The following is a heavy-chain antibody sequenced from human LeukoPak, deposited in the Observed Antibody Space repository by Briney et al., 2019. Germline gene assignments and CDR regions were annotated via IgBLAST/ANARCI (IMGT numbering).Heavy chain of an antibody. CDR3: ARGGDLARASTIDS. CDR2: INHSGST. V-gene: IGHV4-34*01. Sequence: SETLSLTCAVYAASFSGYYWSWVRQPAGKGLEWIGEINHSGSTNYNPSLTIRVTISVDTSKNQFSLKLKTESAAAAAASVYARGGDLARASTIDSWGQGTLVTVSS. CDR1: AASFSGYY. D-gene: IGHD3-16*01. J-gene: IGHJ4*02.